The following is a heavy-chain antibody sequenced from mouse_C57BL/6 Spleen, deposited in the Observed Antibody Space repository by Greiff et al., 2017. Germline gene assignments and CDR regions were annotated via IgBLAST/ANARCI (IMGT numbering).Heavy chain of an antibody. D-gene: IGHD1-1*01. CDR1: GYAFSSYW. J-gene: IGHJ2*01. CDR2: IYPGDGDT. Sequence: QVQLQQSGAELVKPGASVKISCKASGYAFSSYWMNWVKQRPGKGLEWIGQIYPGDGDTNYNGKFKGKATLTADKSSSTAYMQLSSLTSEDSAVXFCARATVVATSFSDYWGQGTTLTVSS. V-gene: IGHV1-80*01. CDR3: ARATVVATSFSDY.